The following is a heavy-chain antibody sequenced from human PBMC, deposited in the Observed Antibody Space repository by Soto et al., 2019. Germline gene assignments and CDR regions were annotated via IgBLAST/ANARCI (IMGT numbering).Heavy chain of an antibody. CDR3: AGHYDILTGSLVTDY. J-gene: IGHJ4*02. D-gene: IGHD3-9*01. Sequence: AETLSLTCTVSCGYISSYYWSWIRQPPGKGLEWIGYIYYSGSTNYNPSLKSRVTISVDTSKNQFSLKLSSVTAADTAVYYCAGHYDILTGSLVTDYWGQGTLVTVSS. V-gene: IGHV4-59*01. CDR1: CGYISSYY. CDR2: IYYSGST.